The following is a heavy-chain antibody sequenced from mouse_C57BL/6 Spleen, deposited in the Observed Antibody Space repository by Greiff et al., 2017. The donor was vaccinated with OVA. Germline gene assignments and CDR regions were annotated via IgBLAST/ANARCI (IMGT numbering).Heavy chain of an antibody. CDR1: EYEFPSHD. V-gene: IGHV5-2*01. D-gene: IGHD2-5*01. CDR2: INSDGGST. Sequence: DVMLVESGGGLVQPGESLKLSCESNEYEFPSHDMSWVRKTPEKRLELVAAINSDGGSTYYPDTMERRFIISRDNTKKTLYLQMSSLRSEDTALYYCARGGGYSNYEYFDVWGTGTTVTVSS. CDR3: ARGGGYSNYEYFDV. J-gene: IGHJ1*03.